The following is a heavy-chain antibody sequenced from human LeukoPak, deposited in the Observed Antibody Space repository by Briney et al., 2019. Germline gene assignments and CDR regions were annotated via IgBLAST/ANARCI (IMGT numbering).Heavy chain of an antibody. D-gene: IGHD3-9*01. V-gene: IGHV1-18*01. J-gene: IGHJ4*02. Sequence: ASVKVSCKASGYTFTSHGISWVRQAPGQGLEWMGWISTYNGNTNYAQKLQGRVSMTRDTSISTAYMELSRLRSDDTAVYYCARVPHYDILTGLGDGGDYWGQGTLVTVSS. CDR2: ISTYNGNT. CDR3: ARVPHYDILTGLGDGGDY. CDR1: GYTFTSHG.